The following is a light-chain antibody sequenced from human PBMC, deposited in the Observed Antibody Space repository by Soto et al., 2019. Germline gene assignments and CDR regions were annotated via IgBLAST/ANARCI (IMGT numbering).Light chain of an antibody. CDR1: TGDVGGYNY. Sequence: HSVLTQPPSASGSPGQSVTISCTGTTGDVGGYNYVSWYQQHPGKAPKLMIYEVNKRPSGVPDRFSGSKSGTTASLTVSGLQAEDEADYYCSSYAGSSNVFGTGTKVTV. J-gene: IGLJ1*01. CDR3: SSYAGSSNV. CDR2: EVN. V-gene: IGLV2-8*01.